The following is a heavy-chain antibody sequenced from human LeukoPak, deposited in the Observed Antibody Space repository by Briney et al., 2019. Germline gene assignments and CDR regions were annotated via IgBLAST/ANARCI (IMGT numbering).Heavy chain of an antibody. CDR1: GGSISSSSYY. D-gene: IGHD3-10*01. CDR3: ARGQPPIYYGSTSYYMDV. Sequence: SETLSLTCTVSGGSISSSSYYWGWIRQPPGKGLEWIGSIYYSGSTYYNPSLKSRVTISVDTSKNQFSLKLSSVTAADTAVYYCARGQPPIYYGSTSYYMDVWGKGTTVTVSS. V-gene: IGHV4-39*07. J-gene: IGHJ6*03. CDR2: IYYSGST.